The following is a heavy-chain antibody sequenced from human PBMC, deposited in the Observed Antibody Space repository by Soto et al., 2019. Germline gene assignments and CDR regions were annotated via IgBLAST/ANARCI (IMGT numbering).Heavy chain of an antibody. CDR3: AKDILAVRGSSSYYCYGMDV. Sequence: GGSLRLSCAASGFTFDDYAMHWVRQAPGKGLEWVSGISWNSGSIGYADSVKGRFTISRDNAKNSLYLQMNSLRAEDTALYYCAKDILAVRGSSSYYCYGMDVWGQGTTVTVSS. D-gene: IGHD1-26*01. J-gene: IGHJ6*02. V-gene: IGHV3-9*01. CDR1: GFTFDDYA. CDR2: ISWNSGSI.